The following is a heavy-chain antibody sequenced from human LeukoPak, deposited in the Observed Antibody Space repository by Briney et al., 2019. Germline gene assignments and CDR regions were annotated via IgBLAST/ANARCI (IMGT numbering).Heavy chain of an antibody. V-gene: IGHV3-53*04. CDR1: GFTVSSTY. CDR2: FYSGGQT. Sequence: GGSLRLSCAASGFTVSSTYMSWVRQAPGTGLEWVSVFYSGGQTYYADSVKGRFTISRHNSKNTLYLQMNSLRSEDTAVYYCARAGDGYSYEYYFDYWGQGTLVTVSS. CDR3: ARAGDGYSYEYYFDY. J-gene: IGHJ4*02. D-gene: IGHD5-24*01.